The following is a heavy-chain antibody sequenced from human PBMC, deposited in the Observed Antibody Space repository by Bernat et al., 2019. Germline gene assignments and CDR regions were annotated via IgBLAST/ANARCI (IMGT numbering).Heavy chain of an antibody. J-gene: IGHJ3*02. Sequence: QVQLVESGGGVVQPGRSLRLSCAASGFTFSSYGMHWVRQAPGKGLEWVAVIWYDGSNKYYADSVKGRFTISRDNSKNTLYLQMNSLRAEDTAVYYCARTFRLLYFDFAGAFDIWGQGTMVTVSS. CDR2: IWYDGSNK. D-gene: IGHD3-9*01. CDR1: GFTFSSYG. V-gene: IGHV3-33*01. CDR3: ARTFRLLYFDFAGAFDI.